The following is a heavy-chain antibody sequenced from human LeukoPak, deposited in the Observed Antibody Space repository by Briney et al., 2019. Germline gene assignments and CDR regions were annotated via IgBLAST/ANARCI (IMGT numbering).Heavy chain of an antibody. D-gene: IGHD6-19*01. CDR2: INSDGSST. Sequence: GGSLRLSCAASGFTFSGYWMHWVRQAPGKGLVWVSRINSDGSSTSYADSVKGRFTISRDNAKNTLYLQMNSLRAEDTAVYYCASLASSGWYRGAFDIWGQGTMVTVSS. CDR1: GFTFSGYW. CDR3: ASLASSGWYRGAFDI. J-gene: IGHJ3*02. V-gene: IGHV3-74*01.